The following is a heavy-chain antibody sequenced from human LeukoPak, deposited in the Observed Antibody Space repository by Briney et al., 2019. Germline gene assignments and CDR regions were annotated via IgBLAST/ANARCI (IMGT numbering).Heavy chain of an antibody. Sequence: GGSLRLSCAASGFTFSSYAMSWVRQAPGKGLEWVSAISGSGGSTYYADSVKGRFTISRDNSKNTLYLQMNSLRAEDTAVYYCAKDTRYGSSGLSETYFDYWGQGTLVTVSS. V-gene: IGHV3-23*01. D-gene: IGHD3-22*01. CDR2: ISGSGGST. CDR3: AKDTRYGSSGLSETYFDY. J-gene: IGHJ4*02. CDR1: GFTFSSYA.